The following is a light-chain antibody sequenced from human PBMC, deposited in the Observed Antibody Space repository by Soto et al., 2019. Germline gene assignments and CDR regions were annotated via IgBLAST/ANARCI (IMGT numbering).Light chain of an antibody. CDR2: KDN. CDR3: QSADSNNVYV. V-gene: IGLV3-25*02. Sequence: SYELTQPPSVSVSPGQTARITCSGQILSSQYTYWYQQKRGQAPVLIIYKDNERPSGIPERFSGSSSGTTVTLTISGVQAEDEADYYCQSADSNNVYVFGAGTQLTVL. CDR1: ILSSQY. J-gene: IGLJ7*01.